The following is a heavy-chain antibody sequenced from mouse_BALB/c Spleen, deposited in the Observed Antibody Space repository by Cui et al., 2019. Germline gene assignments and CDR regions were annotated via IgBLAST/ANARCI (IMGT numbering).Heavy chain of an antibody. D-gene: IGHD1-1*01. V-gene: IGHV1-72*01. CDR3: ARYDYYGSSYFDY. CDR1: GYTFTSYW. Sequence: QVQLPQPGAGVVKPGASSQLSCKASGYTFTSYWMHWVKQRPGRGLEWIGRIDPNSGGTKYNEKFKSKATLTVDKPSSTAYMQLSSLTSEDSAVYYCARYDYYGSSYFDYWGQGTTLTVSS. J-gene: IGHJ2*01. CDR2: IDPNSGGT.